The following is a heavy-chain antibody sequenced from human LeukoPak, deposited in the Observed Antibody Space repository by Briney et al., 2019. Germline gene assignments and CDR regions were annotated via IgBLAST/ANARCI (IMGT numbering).Heavy chain of an antibody. CDR1: GFTFSTYW. CDR3: ARDTYRFLDL. V-gene: IGHV3-7*01. CDR2: IKEDGSDK. Sequence: GGSLRLSCAASGFTFSTYWMGWVRQAPGKGLEWVADIKEDGSDKYSVDSVKGRFTISRDNAKNSLYLQMNSLRAEDTAVYYCARDTYRFLDLWGRGTLVTVSS. J-gene: IGHJ2*01.